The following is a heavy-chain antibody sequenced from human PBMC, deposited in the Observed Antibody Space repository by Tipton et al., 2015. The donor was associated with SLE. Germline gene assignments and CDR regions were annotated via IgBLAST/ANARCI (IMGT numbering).Heavy chain of an antibody. J-gene: IGHJ4*02. CDR1: GGSISSSSYY. CDR2: IYYSGSS. Sequence: TLSLTCDVSGGSISSSSYYWGWIRQPPGKGLEWIGTIYYSGSSSYNPSLKSRVTISVDTSKNHFSLNLGSVTAADTAVYFCARQGTMVVPIDYWGQGTLVTVSS. V-gene: IGHV4-39*01. CDR3: ARQGTMVVPIDY. D-gene: IGHD4/OR15-4a*01.